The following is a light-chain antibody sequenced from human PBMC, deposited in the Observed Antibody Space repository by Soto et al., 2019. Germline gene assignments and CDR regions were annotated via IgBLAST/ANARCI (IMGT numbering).Light chain of an antibody. Sequence: SYELTQPPSVSVAPGKTARITCGGNNIGSKSVHWYQQKPGQAPVLVIYYDSDRPSGIPERFSGSNSGNTATLTISRVEAGDAAAYYSQVWDSSSDHPVFGGGTKLTVL. V-gene: IGLV3-21*04. CDR2: YDS. CDR1: NIGSKS. CDR3: QVWDSSSDHPV. J-gene: IGLJ2*01.